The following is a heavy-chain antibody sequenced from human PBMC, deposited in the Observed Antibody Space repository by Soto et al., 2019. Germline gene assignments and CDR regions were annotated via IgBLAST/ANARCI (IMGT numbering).Heavy chain of an antibody. CDR3: AKDLTNGWAFDY. Sequence: AGGSLRLSCAASGFIFGNDAMHWVRQAPGRGLEWVSFISDDGTRKYFADSVKGRFTISRDVFKRTLYLQMNSLRADDTAVYYCAKDLTNGWAFDYWGQGTLVTVSS. CDR2: ISDDGTRK. D-gene: IGHD6-19*01. CDR1: GFIFGNDA. J-gene: IGHJ4*02. V-gene: IGHV3-33*05.